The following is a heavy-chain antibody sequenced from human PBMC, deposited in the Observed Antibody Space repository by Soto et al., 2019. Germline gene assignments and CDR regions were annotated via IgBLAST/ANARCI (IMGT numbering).Heavy chain of an antibody. CDR1: GGSFSGYY. CDR3: ATVTSMLVVVINRTPEPAAFDI. J-gene: IGHJ3*02. Sequence: PSQTLSLTCAVHGGSFSGYYWSWIRQPPGKGLEWIGEINHSGSTNYNPSLKSRVTISVDTSKNQFSLKLSSVTAADTAVYYCATVTSMLVVVINRTPEPAAFDIWGQGTMVTVSS. V-gene: IGHV4-34*01. D-gene: IGHD3-22*01. CDR2: INHSGST.